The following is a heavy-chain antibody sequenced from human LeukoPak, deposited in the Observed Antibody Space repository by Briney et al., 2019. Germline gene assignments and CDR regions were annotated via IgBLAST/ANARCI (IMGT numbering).Heavy chain of an antibody. Sequence: GASVKVSCKASGYTFTSYDINWVRQATGQGLEWMGWMNPNSGNTGYAQKLQGRVTMTTDTSTSTAYMELRSLRSDDTAVYYCARRGGSLFDYWGQGTLVTVSS. V-gene: IGHV1-8*01. CDR2: MNPNSGNT. D-gene: IGHD1-26*01. J-gene: IGHJ4*02. CDR1: GYTFTSYD. CDR3: ARRGGSLFDY.